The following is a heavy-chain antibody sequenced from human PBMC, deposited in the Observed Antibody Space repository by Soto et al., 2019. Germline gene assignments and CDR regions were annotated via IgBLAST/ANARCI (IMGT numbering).Heavy chain of an antibody. V-gene: IGHV6-1*01. CDR3: ARADCSGGTCYSDGYFDY. Sequence: SQTLSLTCVISGDSVSSNSAAWNWIRQSPSRGLEWLGRTYYRSDWNNDYSVSVKSRVTIKPDTSKNQFSLQMYSVTPEDTAVYYCARADCSGGTCYSDGYFDYWGQGTPVTVSS. D-gene: IGHD2-15*01. J-gene: IGHJ4*02. CDR1: GDSVSSNSAA. CDR2: TYYRSDWNN.